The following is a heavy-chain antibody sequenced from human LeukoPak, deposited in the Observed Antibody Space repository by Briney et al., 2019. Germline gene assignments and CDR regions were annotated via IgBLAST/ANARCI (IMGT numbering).Heavy chain of an antibody. CDR1: GFTFSSYA. V-gene: IGHV3-23*01. J-gene: IGHJ4*02. CDR2: ISGSGGST. Sequence: GGSLRLSCAASGFTFSSYAMSWVRQAPGKGLEWVSAISGSGGSTYYADSVKGRFTISRDNSKNTLYLQMNSLRAEDTAVYYCAKDRRANPDIGATLSSVDYWGQGTLVTVSS. D-gene: IGHD5-12*01. CDR3: AKDRRANPDIGATLSSVDY.